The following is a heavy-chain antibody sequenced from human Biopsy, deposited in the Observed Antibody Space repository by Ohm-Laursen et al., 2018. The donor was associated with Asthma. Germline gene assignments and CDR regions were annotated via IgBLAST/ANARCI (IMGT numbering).Heavy chain of an antibody. J-gene: IGHJ4*02. CDR2: IYHSGST. D-gene: IGHD5-24*01. CDR3: ARVKDGYNFDY. Sequence: LSLTCAVSGGSISSGGYSWSWIRQPPGKGLEWIVYIYHSGSTYYNPSLKSRVTISVDRSKNQFSLKLSSVTAADTAVYYCARVKDGYNFDYWGQGTLVTVSS. CDR1: GGSISSGGYS. V-gene: IGHV4-30-2*01.